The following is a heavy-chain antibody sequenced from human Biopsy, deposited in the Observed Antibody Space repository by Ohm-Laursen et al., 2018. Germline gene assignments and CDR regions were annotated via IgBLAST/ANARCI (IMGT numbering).Heavy chain of an antibody. D-gene: IGHD3-22*01. Sequence: ASVWVSCKVSGYALTELSMHWVRQAPGKGLEWMGGFSPENGKTGYAQNFQARVFMTEDPSTDTAYMELWSLRSEETAIYYCARFPLGAYDDSGSYRAVEHWYFDLWGRGTLVTVSS. V-gene: IGHV1-24*01. CDR2: FSPENGKT. CDR1: GYALTELS. J-gene: IGHJ2*01. CDR3: ARFPLGAYDDSGSYRAVEHWYFDL.